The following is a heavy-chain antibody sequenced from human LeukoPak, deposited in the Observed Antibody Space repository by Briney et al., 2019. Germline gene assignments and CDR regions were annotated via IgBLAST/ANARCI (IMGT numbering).Heavy chain of an antibody. CDR2: ISGSGGST. CDR1: GFTFSGYA. V-gene: IGHV3-23*01. CDR3: AKGRAMATVTARDH. J-gene: IGHJ4*02. D-gene: IGHD4-17*01. Sequence: GGSLRLSCVASGFTFSGYAMSWVRQAPRKGLEWVSAISGSGGSTHYADSVKGRFTISRDNSKNTLYLQMNSLRADDTAVYYCAKGRAMATVTARDHWGQGTLATVSS.